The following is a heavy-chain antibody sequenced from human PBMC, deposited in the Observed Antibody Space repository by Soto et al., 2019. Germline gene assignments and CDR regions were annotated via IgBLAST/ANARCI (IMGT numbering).Heavy chain of an antibody. Sequence: PSETLSLTCTVSGVSVNSGNYYWSWIRQTPGKGLEWIGYIYQSGSTRYNPSLKSRVTISLDTSKNQFSLKMSSVTAADTAVYYCARDKITGLFDYWGQGTPVTVS. CDR1: GVSVNSGNYY. CDR2: IYQSGST. CDR3: ARDKITGLFDY. J-gene: IGHJ4*02. D-gene: IGHD2-8*02. V-gene: IGHV4-61*01.